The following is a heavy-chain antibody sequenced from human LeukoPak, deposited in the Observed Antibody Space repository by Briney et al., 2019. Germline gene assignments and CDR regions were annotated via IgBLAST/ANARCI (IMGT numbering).Heavy chain of an antibody. V-gene: IGHV3-23*01. CDR1: GFTFSSYA. D-gene: IGHD6-13*01. J-gene: IGHJ4*02. CDR3: AIWKQQLVRGTYYFDY. CDR2: ISGSGGST. Sequence: GGSLRLSCAASGFTFSSYAMSWVRQAPGKGLEWVSAISGSGGSTYYADSVKGRFTISRDNSKNTLYLQMNSLRAEDTAVYYCAIWKQQLVRGTYYFDYWGQGTLVTVSS.